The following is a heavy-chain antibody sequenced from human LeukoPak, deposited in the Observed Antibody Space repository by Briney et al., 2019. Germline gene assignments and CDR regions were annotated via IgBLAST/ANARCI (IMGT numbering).Heavy chain of an antibody. CDR2: ISYDGSNK. J-gene: IGHJ4*02. D-gene: IGHD3-10*01. Sequence: GRSLRLSCSASGFTFSDYAMDWVRQAPGKGLEWVAVISYDGSNKYYADSVKGRFTISRDNSKNTLYLQMNSLRAEDTAVYYCAKVAVEYYYGSGSFDYWGQGTLVTVSS. V-gene: IGHV3-30*04. CDR1: GFTFSDYA. CDR3: AKVAVEYYYGSGSFDY.